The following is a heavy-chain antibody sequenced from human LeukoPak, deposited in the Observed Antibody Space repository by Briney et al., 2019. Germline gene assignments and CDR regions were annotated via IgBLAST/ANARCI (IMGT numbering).Heavy chain of an antibody. J-gene: IGHJ6*04. D-gene: IGHD3-9*01. CDR3: AREHYDILSRRGMGV. CDR2: MNTDGSST. V-gene: IGHV3-74*03. Sequence: GGSLRLSCAVSGFTLSAYWMHWVRQAPGKGLVWVSRMNTDGSSTLYADSVKGRFTISRDNAKNTLYLQMNSLRVEDTAVYYCAREHYDILSRRGMGVWGKGATVTVSS. CDR1: GFTLSAYW.